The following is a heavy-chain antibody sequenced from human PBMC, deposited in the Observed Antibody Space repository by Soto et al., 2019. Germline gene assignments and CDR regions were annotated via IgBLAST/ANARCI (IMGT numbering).Heavy chain of an antibody. D-gene: IGHD3-3*01. CDR2: IYYNGNT. CDR3: ATARFLEWS. J-gene: IGHJ5*02. V-gene: IGHV4-61*01. Sequence: AETLSLTCTVSGGSVSSDRYYRIWIRQSPGKGLEWIGFIYYNGNTNYSPSLKSRVTMSVDTSRNQFSLRLRSVTAADTAVYYCATARFLEWSWGQGTLVTVSS. CDR1: GGSVSSDRYY.